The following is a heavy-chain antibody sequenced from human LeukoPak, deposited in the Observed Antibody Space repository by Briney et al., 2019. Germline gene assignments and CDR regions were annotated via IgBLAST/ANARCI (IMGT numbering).Heavy chain of an antibody. CDR1: GGTFSSYA. D-gene: IGHD2-2*01. Sequence: ASVKVSCKASGGTFSSYAISWVRQAPGQGLEWMGGIIPIFGTANYAQKFQGRVTITADESTGTAYMELSSLRSEDTAVYYCARLEAGVVPAAKTADYYGTDVWGQGTTVTVSS. CDR3: ARLEAGVVPAAKTADYYGTDV. J-gene: IGHJ6*02. V-gene: IGHV1-69*13. CDR2: IIPIFGTA.